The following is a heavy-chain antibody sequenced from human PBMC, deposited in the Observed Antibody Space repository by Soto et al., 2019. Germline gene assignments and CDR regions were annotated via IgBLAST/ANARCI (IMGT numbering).Heavy chain of an antibody. D-gene: IGHD4-17*01. V-gene: IGHV3-23*01. CDR3: AKEKGYGANTYYCDH. CDR2: ISGSDGGT. CDR1: GFSLTSYA. J-gene: IGHJ4*02. Sequence: EVLLLESGGGLVQPGGSLRLSCAVSGFSLTSYALTWVRQPPGKGLEWVSSISGSDGGTYYADSVKGRFTLSRDNSKNMLYLQMNSLRAEDAAIYFCAKEKGYGANTYYCDHWGQGTLVTVSS.